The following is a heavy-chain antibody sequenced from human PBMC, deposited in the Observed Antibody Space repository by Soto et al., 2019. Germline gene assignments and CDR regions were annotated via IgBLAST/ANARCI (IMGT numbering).Heavy chain of an antibody. Sequence: QLQLQESGPGLVKPSETLSLKCTVSGGSISSSSYYWGWIRQPPGKGLEWIGNIYYSGYSGTTYYNASLKSRLTISVDTSNNQFSLKLSSVTAADTAVYFCVSTSEWSVLDIWGEGTLVIVSS. CDR3: VSTSEWSVLDI. V-gene: IGHV4-39*01. D-gene: IGHD3-3*01. CDR2: IYYSGYSGTT. J-gene: IGHJ4*02. CDR1: GGSISSSSYY.